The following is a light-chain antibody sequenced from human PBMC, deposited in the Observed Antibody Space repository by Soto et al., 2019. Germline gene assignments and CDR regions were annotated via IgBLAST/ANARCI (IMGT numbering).Light chain of an antibody. J-gene: IGKJ1*01. CDR2: LGS. CDR1: QSLLNSNGYNY. CDR3: MQALQAPLT. Sequence: DIVMTQSPLSLPVTPGEPASISCRSSQSLLNSNGYNYLDWYLQKPGQSPQLLIYLGSSRASGVPVRFSGSGSGTDFTLTISRVEAEDVGFYYCMQALQAPLTFGQGTRVEIK. V-gene: IGKV2-28*01.